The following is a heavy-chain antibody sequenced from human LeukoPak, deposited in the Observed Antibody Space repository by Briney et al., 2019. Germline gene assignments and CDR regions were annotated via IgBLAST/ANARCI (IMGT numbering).Heavy chain of an antibody. D-gene: IGHD6-13*01. J-gene: IGHJ4*02. Sequence: GGSLRLSCAASGFTFSGSAMHWVRQAPGKGLEWVAAISYDGSNKYYGDSVKGRFTISRDNSKNTLYLQMNSLRVEDTAVYYCARLTAAGRRTDFDYWGQGTLVTVSS. CDR2: ISYDGSNK. CDR1: GFTFSGSA. V-gene: IGHV3-30*04. CDR3: ARLTAAGRRTDFDY.